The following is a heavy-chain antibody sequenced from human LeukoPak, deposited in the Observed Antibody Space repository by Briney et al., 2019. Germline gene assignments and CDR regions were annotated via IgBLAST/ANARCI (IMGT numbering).Heavy chain of an antibody. J-gene: IGHJ6*02. CDR3: ARLRYHDMDV. V-gene: IGHV3-11*04. CDR2: TSSSGSTI. Sequence: PGGSLRLSCAASGFTFSDYDMSWVRQAPGKGLEWVSYTSSSGSTINCADSLKSRITISRDNAKNSMYLQMNSLRAEDTAVYYCARLRYHDMDVWGQGTTVTVSS. CDR1: GFTFSDYD. D-gene: IGHD2-2*01.